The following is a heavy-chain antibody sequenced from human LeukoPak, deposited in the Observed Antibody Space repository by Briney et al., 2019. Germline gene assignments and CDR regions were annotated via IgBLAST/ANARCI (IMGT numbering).Heavy chain of an antibody. V-gene: IGHV4-38-2*02. J-gene: IGHJ3*01. D-gene: IGHD1-26*01. CDR1: GYAISSGFY. CDR3: ARFGELANNDSFDV. CDR2: VYQTGST. Sequence: SETLSLTCTVPGYAISSGFYWGWIRSPPGKGLERIGTVYQTGSTSYNPSLKSRVTISVDASKNHFSLRLTPVTAADTAVYYCARFGELANNDSFDVWGQGTKATVSS.